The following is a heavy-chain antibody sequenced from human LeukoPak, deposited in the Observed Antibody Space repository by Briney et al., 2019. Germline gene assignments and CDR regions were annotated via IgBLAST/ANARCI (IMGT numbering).Heavy chain of an antibody. CDR1: GFTFSSYG. D-gene: IGHD6-13*01. Sequence: PGGSLRLSCAASGFTFSSYGMHWVRQAPGKGLEWVAVISYDGSNKYYADSVKGRFTISRDNSKNTLYLQMNSLRAEDTAVYYCAKDLTSIAAATFDYWGRGTLVTVSS. CDR3: AKDLTSIAAATFDY. CDR2: ISYDGSNK. J-gene: IGHJ4*02. V-gene: IGHV3-30*18.